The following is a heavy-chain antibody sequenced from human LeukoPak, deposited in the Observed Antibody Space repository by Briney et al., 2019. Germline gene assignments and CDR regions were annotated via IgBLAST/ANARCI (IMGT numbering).Heavy chain of an antibody. CDR1: GFTFSSYG. CDR2: VWYDGSSK. V-gene: IGHV3-33*01. CDR3: ASDHSLGYSYRYIDQ. D-gene: IGHD5-18*01. Sequence: QTGASLRLSCAASGFTFSSYGMHWVRQAPGKGLEWVALVWYDGSSKYYADSVKGRFTISRDNSKNTLYLQMNSLRAEDTAVYYCASDHSLGYSYRYIDQWGQGTLVTVSS. J-gene: IGHJ4*02.